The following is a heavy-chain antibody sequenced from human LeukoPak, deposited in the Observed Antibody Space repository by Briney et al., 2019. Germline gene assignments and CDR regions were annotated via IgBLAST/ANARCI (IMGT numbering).Heavy chain of an antibody. CDR2: IYHSGST. J-gene: IGHJ4*02. CDR3: ARLDYDHFFDY. V-gene: IGHV4-38-2*01. D-gene: IGHD3-3*01. Sequence: SETLSLICAVSGYSISSGYYWGWIRQPPGKGLEWIGSIYHSGSTYYNPSLKSRVTISVDTSKNQFSLKLSSVTAADTAVYYCARLDYDHFFDYWGQGTLVTVSS. CDR1: GYSISSGYY.